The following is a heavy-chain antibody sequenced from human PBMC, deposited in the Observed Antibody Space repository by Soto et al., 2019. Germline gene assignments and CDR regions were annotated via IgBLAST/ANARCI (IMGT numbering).Heavy chain of an antibody. CDR2: INHSGST. Sequence: QVQLQQWGAGLLKPSETLSLTCAVYGGSFSGYYWSWIRQPPGKGLEWIGEINHSGSTNYNPSLKSRVTISVDTSRNQFSRKLSSLTAADTAVYYCARGRRTAVTIDYWGQGTLVTVSS. D-gene: IGHD4-17*01. CDR1: GGSFSGYY. CDR3: ARGRRTAVTIDY. V-gene: IGHV4-34*01. J-gene: IGHJ4*02.